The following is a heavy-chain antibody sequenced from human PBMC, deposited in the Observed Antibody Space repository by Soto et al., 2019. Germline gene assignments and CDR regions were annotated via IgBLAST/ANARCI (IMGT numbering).Heavy chain of an antibody. Sequence: GGSLRLSCAASGFTFSSYAMSWVRQAPGKGLEWVSTISGSGGSTYYADSVKGRFTISRDNSKNTLFLHMDSLRTEDTAVYYCAKDSRLSVDWGSLVHWGQGTLVTVLL. CDR2: ISGSGGST. CDR1: GFTFSSYA. CDR3: AKDSRLSVDWGSLVH. D-gene: IGHD3-9*01. V-gene: IGHV3-23*01. J-gene: IGHJ4*02.